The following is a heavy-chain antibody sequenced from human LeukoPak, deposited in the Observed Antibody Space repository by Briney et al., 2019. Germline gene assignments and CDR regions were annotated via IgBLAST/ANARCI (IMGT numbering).Heavy chain of an antibody. J-gene: IGHJ4*02. CDR3: AKELERTLLEY. CDR1: GFIFSSNW. V-gene: IGHV3-7*05. Sequence: GGSLRLSCAASGFIFSSNWMSWVRQAPGKGLEWVAMIKQDGSEKYYVDSVKGRFTISRDSSKNTLYLQMKSLRAEDTAVYYCAKELERTLLEYWGQGTLVTVSS. CDR2: IKQDGSEK. D-gene: IGHD1-1*01.